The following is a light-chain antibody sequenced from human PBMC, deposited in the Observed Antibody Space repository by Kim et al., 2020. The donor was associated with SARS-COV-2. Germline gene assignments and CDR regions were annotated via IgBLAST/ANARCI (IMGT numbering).Light chain of an antibody. J-gene: IGLJ3*02. V-gene: IGLV2-14*03. CDR2: DVT. CDR3: TSFTTTAMWV. Sequence: QSALTQPASVSGSPGQSITISCTGTSSDVGAYDYVSWYQQRPGKAPKLLIYDVTDRPSGISNRFSGSKSGNTASLTISGLQAEDEADYYCTSFTTTAMWVFGGGTQLTVL. CDR1: SSDVGAYDY.